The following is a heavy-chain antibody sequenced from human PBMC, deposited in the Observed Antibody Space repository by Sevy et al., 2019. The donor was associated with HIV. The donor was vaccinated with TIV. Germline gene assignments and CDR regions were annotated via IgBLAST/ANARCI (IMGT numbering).Heavy chain of an antibody. CDR1: GFTFGSYT. J-gene: IGHJ4*02. V-gene: IGHV3-30-3*01. D-gene: IGHD3-22*01. CDR3: ARDNSGYFFFDY. Sequence: GGSLRLSCAASGFTFGSYTLHWVRQAPGKGLEWVALISQTYDGSKKYYIDSVQGRFTISRDNSKNTLYLQIDSLRPGDTAVYYCARDNSGYFFFDYWGQGTLVTVSS. CDR2: ISQTYDGSKK.